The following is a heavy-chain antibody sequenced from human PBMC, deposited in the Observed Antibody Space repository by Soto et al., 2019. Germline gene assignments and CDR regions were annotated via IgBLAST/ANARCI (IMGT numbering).Heavy chain of an antibody. CDR2: IYYSGST. Sequence: PSETPSLTCTVSGGSISSGGYYWSWIRQHPGKGLEWIGYIYYSGSTYYNPSLKSRVTISVDTSKNQFSLKLSSVTAADTAVYYCARVRYCSGGSCYPRFDPWGQGTLVTVSS. CDR3: ARVRYCSGGSCYPRFDP. V-gene: IGHV4-31*03. D-gene: IGHD2-15*01. J-gene: IGHJ5*02. CDR1: GGSISSGGYY.